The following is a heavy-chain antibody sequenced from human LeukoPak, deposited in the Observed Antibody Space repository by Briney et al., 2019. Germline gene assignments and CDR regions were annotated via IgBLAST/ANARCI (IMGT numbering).Heavy chain of an antibody. D-gene: IGHD3-10*01. Sequence: PSETLSLTCTVSGGSISSYYWSWIRQPPGKGLEWIGEINHSGSTNYNPSLKSRVTISVDTSKNQFSLKLSSVTAADTAVYYCARGKLLWFGESAFDIWGQGTMVTVSS. V-gene: IGHV4-34*01. CDR2: INHSGST. CDR3: ARGKLLWFGESAFDI. CDR1: GGSISSYY. J-gene: IGHJ3*02.